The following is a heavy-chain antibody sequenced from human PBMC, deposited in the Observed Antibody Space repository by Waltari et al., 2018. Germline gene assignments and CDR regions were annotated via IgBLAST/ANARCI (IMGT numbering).Heavy chain of an antibody. CDR1: GGSFSGYY. Sequence: QVQLQQWGAGLLKPSETLSLTCAVYGGSFSGYYWSWIRQPPGKGLEWIGEINHRGSTNYNPSLKSRVTISVDTSKNQFSLKLSSVTAADTAVYYCARAYDSSGYPTYYFDYWGQGTLVIVSS. CDR2: INHRGST. CDR3: ARAYDSSGYPTYYFDY. V-gene: IGHV4-34*01. J-gene: IGHJ4*02. D-gene: IGHD3-22*01.